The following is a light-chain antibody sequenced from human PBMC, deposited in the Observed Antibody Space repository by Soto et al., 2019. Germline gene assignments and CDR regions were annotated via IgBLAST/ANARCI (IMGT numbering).Light chain of an antibody. CDR1: QSISTW. Sequence: DIQMTQSPSTLSGSVGDRGTIICRASQSISTWLAWYQLKPGKAPKLLIYDASTLEGGVPSRFSGIGSGTEFTLTISGLQPDDFATYYCQHSWTFGQGTKVDIK. CDR2: DAS. J-gene: IGKJ1*01. CDR3: QHSWT. V-gene: IGKV1-5*02.